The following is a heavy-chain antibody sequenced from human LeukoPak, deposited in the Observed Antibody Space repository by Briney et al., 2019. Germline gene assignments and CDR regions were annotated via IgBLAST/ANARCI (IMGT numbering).Heavy chain of an antibody. CDR3: ARDRFTMVRGVIITGGFGY. CDR1: GYTFTSYG. D-gene: IGHD3-10*01. V-gene: IGHV1-18*01. J-gene: IGHJ4*02. CDR2: ISAYNGNT. Sequence: ASVTVSCKASGYTFTSYGISWVRQAPGQGLEWMGWISAYNGNTNYAQKLQGRVTMTTDTSTSTAYMELRSLRSDDTAVYYCARDRFTMVRGVIITGGFGYWGQGTLVTVSS.